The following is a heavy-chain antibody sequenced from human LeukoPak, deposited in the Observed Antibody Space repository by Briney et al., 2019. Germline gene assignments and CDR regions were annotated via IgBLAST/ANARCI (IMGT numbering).Heavy chain of an antibody. CDR2: ISWNSGSI. V-gene: IGHV3-9*01. CDR3: AKDLRFLEWLDPYFDY. J-gene: IGHJ4*02. Sequence: GGSLRLSCAASGFTFDDYAMHWVRQAPGKGLEWVSGISWNSGSIGYADSVKGRFTISRDNAKNSLYLQMNSLRAEDTALYYCAKDLRFLEWLDPYFDYWGQGTLVTVSS. CDR1: GFTFDDYA. D-gene: IGHD3-3*01.